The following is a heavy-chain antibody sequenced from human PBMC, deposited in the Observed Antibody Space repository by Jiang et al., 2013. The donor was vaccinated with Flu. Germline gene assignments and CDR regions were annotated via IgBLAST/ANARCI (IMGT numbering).Heavy chain of an antibody. V-gene: IGHV1-69*01. J-gene: IGHJ4*02. Sequence: GAEVKKPGSSVKVSCKASGGTFSSYAISWVRQAPGQGLEWMGGIIPIFGTANYAQKFQGRVTITADESTSTAYMELSSLRSEDTAVYYCARERVDIVGATMPLDYWGQGTLVTVSS. CDR2: IIPIFGTA. CDR1: GGTFSSYA. D-gene: IGHD1-26*01. CDR3: ARERVDIVGATMPLDY.